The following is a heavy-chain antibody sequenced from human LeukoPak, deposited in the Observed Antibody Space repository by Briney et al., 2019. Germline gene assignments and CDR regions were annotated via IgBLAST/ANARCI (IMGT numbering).Heavy chain of an antibody. Sequence: SETLSLTCTVSGYSITSAYYWDWIRQPPGKGLEWIGSFFLKGSTYYNPSLKSRVTISVDTSKNQFSLELSSVTAADTAVYYCARDRLAMVRGVIPKEAWGWFDPWGQGTLVTVSS. J-gene: IGHJ5*02. D-gene: IGHD3-10*01. CDR1: GYSITSAYY. V-gene: IGHV4-38-2*02. CDR2: FFLKGST. CDR3: ARDRLAMVRGVIPKEAWGWFDP.